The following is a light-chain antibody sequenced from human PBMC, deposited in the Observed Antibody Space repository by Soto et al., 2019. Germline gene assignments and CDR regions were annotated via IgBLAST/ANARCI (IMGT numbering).Light chain of an antibody. CDR2: EVS. CDR3: NSYTSTYTGV. V-gene: IGLV2-14*01. J-gene: IGLJ1*01. CDR1: SSDVGGYKY. Sequence: QSALTQPASVSGSPGQSITISCAGTSSDVGGYKYVSWYQQHPGRAPKLLICEVSNRPSGVSNRFSGSKSGNTASLTISGLQAEDEADYYCNSYTSTYTGVFGTGTKVTVL.